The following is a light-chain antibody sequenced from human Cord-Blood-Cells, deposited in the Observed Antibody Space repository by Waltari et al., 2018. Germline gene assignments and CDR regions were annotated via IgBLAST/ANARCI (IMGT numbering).Light chain of an antibody. J-gene: IGLJ3*02. CDR1: ALPKQY. V-gene: IGLV3-25*03. CDR2: KDS. Sequence: SYELTQPPSVSVSPGQTARITCSGDALPKQYAYWYQQKPGQAPVLVIYKDSGRPSGIPEQFSGSSSGTTVTLTISGVQAEDEADYYCQSADSSGTWVFGGGTKLTVL. CDR3: QSADSSGTWV.